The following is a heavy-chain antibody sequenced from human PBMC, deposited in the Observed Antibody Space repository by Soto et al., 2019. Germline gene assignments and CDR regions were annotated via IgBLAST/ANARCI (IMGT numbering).Heavy chain of an antibody. CDR3: ARSQGGSSSLDIYYYYYYGMDV. CDR2: INAGNGNT. D-gene: IGHD2-15*01. Sequence: ASVKVSCKASGYTFTSYAMHWVRQAPGQRLEWMGWINAGNGNTKYSQKFQGRVTITRDTSASTGYMELSSLRSKDTAVYYCARSQGGSSSLDIYYYYYYGMDVWGQGTTVTVSS. CDR1: GYTFTSYA. J-gene: IGHJ6*02. V-gene: IGHV1-3*01.